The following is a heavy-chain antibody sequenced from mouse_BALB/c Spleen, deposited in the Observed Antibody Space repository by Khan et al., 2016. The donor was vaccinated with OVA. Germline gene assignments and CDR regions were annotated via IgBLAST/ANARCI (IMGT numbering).Heavy chain of an antibody. D-gene: IGHD1-1*01. CDR1: GFTFSRHA. V-gene: IGHV5-6-5*01. J-gene: IGHJ2*01. Sequence: EVELVESGGGLVKPGGSLKLSCAASGFTFSRHAMSWVRQTPEKRLEWVASIGSGGSTYYPDSVMGRFTISRDNVRHILYLQMSSLRSEDSAMYYCARVNGSSGVDYWGQGTTLTVSS. CDR3: ARVNGSSGVDY. CDR2: IGSGGST.